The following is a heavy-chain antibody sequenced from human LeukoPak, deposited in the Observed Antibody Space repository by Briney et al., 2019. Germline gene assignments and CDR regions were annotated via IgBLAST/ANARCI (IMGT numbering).Heavy chain of an antibody. CDR3: TRVRTAVPHAGEAYDI. J-gene: IGHJ3*02. CDR2: IKQVGSDN. Sequence: PGGSLRLSCYASGFNFSSYWMRWLPQAPGKGAEWVANIKQVGSDNSYEDAVRVRFTVYGDNAKTSLYLQMKSWKADAMAQYSCTRVRTAVPHAGEAYDIWGQGTLVTVSS. V-gene: IGHV3-7*01. D-gene: IGHD2-2*01. CDR1: GFNFSSYW.